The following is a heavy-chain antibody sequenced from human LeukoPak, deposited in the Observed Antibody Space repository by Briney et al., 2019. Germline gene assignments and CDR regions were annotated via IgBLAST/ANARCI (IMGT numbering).Heavy chain of an antibody. D-gene: IGHD3-10*01. J-gene: IGHJ4*02. V-gene: IGHV3-23*01. CDR1: GFTFSSYA. CDR3: AKSEYGSGSYEIDY. CDR2: ISGSGGST. Sequence: GGSLRLSCAASGFTFSSYAMSWVRQAPGKGLEWVSAISGSGGSTYYADSVKGRFTISRDNSKNTLYLQMNSLRAEDTAVYYCAKSEYGSGSYEIDYWGQGTLVTVSS.